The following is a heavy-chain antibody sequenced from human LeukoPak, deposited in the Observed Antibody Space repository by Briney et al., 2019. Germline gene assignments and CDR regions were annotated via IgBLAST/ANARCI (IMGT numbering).Heavy chain of an antibody. CDR3: AKDTDFDY. J-gene: IGHJ4*02. Sequence: PGGSLRLSCTASGLTFSNYWMGWVRQAPGTGLEWVGSIKEDGSEKHYVDSVKGRFTISRDNSENSLYLQMNGLRAEDTAVYYCAKDTDFDYWGQGNLVTVSS. CDR1: GLTFSNYW. V-gene: IGHV3-7*05. CDR2: IKEDGSEK.